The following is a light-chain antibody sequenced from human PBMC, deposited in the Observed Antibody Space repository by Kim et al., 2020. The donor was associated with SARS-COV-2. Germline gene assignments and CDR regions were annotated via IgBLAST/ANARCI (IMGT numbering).Light chain of an antibody. V-gene: IGKV3D-15*01. CDR2: GVS. CDR1: QGVSSN. J-gene: IGKJ4*01. CDR3: QQYNNWPPLT. Sequence: EIVMTQSPATLSVSPGERATLSCRASQGVSSNLAWYQQKPGQAPRLLIYGVSTRATGIPARFSGSGSGTEFTLTISSLQSEDFAVYYCQQYNNWPPLTFGGGTKVDIK.